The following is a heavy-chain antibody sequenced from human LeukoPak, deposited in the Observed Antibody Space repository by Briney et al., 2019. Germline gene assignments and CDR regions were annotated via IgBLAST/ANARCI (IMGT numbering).Heavy chain of an antibody. V-gene: IGHV5-51*04. D-gene: IGHD5-18*01. CDR3: ARGLGYSYGFMGWYFDL. J-gene: IGHJ2*01. Sequence: GESLKISCEGSGYSFTSYWIGWVRQMPGKGLEWMGIIYPGDSDTRYSPSFQGQVTISADKPISTAYLQWSSLKASDTAMYYCARGLGYSYGFMGWYFDLWGRGTLVTVSS. CDR1: GYSFTSYW. CDR2: IYPGDSDT.